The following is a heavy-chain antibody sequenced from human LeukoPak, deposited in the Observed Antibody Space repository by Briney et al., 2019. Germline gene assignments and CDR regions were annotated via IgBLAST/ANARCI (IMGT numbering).Heavy chain of an antibody. Sequence: GGSLRLSCAASGFTFSSYWMSWVRQAPGKGLECVSGISVSGGSTYYADSVKGRFTISRDNSKNTLYLQMNSLRAEDTAVYFCASRHNYYYDYWGQGTLVTVSS. CDR2: ISVSGGST. V-gene: IGHV3-23*01. D-gene: IGHD5-24*01. CDR3: ASRHNYYYDY. CDR1: GFTFSSYW. J-gene: IGHJ4*02.